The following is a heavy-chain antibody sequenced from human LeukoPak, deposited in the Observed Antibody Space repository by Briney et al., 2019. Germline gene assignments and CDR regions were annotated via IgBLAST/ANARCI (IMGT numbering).Heavy chain of an antibody. CDR2: IYYSGST. Sequence: PSETLSLTCTVSGGSISSYYWSWIRQPPGKGPEWIGYIYYSGSTNYNPSLKSRVTISVDTSKNQFSLKLSSVTAADTAVYYCARRFDLWGRGTLVTVSS. V-gene: IGHV4-59*01. J-gene: IGHJ2*01. CDR3: ARRFDL. CDR1: GGSISSYY.